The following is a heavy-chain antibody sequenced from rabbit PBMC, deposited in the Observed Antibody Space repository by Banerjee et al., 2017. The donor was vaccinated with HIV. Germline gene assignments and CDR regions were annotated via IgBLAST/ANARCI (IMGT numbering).Heavy chain of an antibody. D-gene: IGHD2-1*01. Sequence: QEQLVESGGGLVTLGGSLKLSCKASGIDFSSYGISWVRQAPGKGLEWIAYIYPDYGSTDYASWVNGRFTISLDNAQNTVFLQMTSLTAADTATYFCARGGYMGYDDYREVNLWGPGTLVTVS. CDR2: IYPDYGST. V-gene: IGHV1S47*01. J-gene: IGHJ4*01. CDR3: ARGGYMGYDDYREVNL. CDR1: GIDFSSYG.